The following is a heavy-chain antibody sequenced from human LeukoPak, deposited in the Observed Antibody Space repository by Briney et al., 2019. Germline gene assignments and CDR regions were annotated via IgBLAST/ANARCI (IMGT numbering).Heavy chain of an antibody. Sequence: PSETLSLICTVSDGSISSDYWTWIRQPAGKGLEWIGRIYTSGSTNYNPSLKSRVTMSVDTSKNQLSLKLTSVTAADTAVYYCARGSSWYDYWGQGILVTVSS. J-gene: IGHJ4*02. CDR3: ARGSSWYDY. V-gene: IGHV4-4*07. CDR2: IYTSGST. D-gene: IGHD6-13*01. CDR1: DGSISSDY.